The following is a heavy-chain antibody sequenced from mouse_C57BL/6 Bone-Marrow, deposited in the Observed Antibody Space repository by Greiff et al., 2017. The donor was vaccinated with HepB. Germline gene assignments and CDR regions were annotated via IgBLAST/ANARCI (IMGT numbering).Heavy chain of an antibody. D-gene: IGHD1-1*01. Sequence: ESGPGLVKPSQSLSLTCSVTGYSITSGYYWNWIRQFPGNKLEWMGYISYDGSNNYNPSLKNRISITRDTSKNQFFLKLNSVTTEDTATYYCAITTDYYAMDYWGQGTSVTVSS. V-gene: IGHV3-6*01. CDR3: AITTDYYAMDY. CDR2: ISYDGSN. CDR1: GYSITSGYY. J-gene: IGHJ4*01.